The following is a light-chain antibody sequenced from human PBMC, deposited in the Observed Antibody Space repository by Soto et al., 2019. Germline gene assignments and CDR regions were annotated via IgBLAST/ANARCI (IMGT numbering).Light chain of an antibody. J-gene: IGKJ2*01. V-gene: IGKV3-20*01. CDR1: QSVTSNF. Sequence: EIVLTQSPGTLSLSPGERATLSCRASQSVTSNFLAWYQQKPGQAPRLLIYGASTRAAGVPDRFSGSGSGTDFTLTITRLEPEDIGVYYCQQYGRSPLLYTFGQGTKLGVK. CDR3: QQYGRSPLLYT. CDR2: GAS.